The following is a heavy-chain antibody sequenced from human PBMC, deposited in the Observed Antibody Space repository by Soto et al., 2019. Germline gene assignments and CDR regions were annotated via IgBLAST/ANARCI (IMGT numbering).Heavy chain of an antibody. CDR3: ARRAKHKVLRYFDWLSQSPDNWFDP. V-gene: IGHV1-3*01. D-gene: IGHD3-9*01. CDR2: INAGNGNT. J-gene: IGHJ5*02. Sequence: GASVKVSCKASGHTFTSYAMHWVRQAPGQRLEWMGWINAGNGNTKYSQKFQGRVTITRDTSASTAYMELSSLRSEDTAVYYCARRAKHKVLRYFDWLSQSPDNWFDPWGQGTLVTVSS. CDR1: GHTFTSYA.